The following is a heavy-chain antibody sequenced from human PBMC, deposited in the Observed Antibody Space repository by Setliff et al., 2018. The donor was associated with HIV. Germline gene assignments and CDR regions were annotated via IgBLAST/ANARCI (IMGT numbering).Heavy chain of an antibody. J-gene: IGHJ6*02. V-gene: IGHV4-38-2*02. CDR3: ARDDSSGWHFYYYYGMDV. CDR1: GYSISSGYY. D-gene: IGHD6-19*01. Sequence: SETLSLTCTVSGYSISSGYYWGWIRQPPGKGLEWIGSIYHSGSTYYNTSLKSRVTISVDKSKNQFSLTLSSVTAADTAVYYCARDDSSGWHFYYYYGMDVWGQGTTVTVSS. CDR2: IYHSGST.